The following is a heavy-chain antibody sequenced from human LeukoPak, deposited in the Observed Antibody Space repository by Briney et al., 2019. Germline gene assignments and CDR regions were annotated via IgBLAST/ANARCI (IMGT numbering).Heavy chain of an antibody. CDR1: GYSFTRSW. CDR3: ARQEDYYYYGMDV. CDR2: IYPGDSDT. J-gene: IGHJ6*02. V-gene: IGHV5-51*01. Sequence: GESLKISCKGSGYSFTRSWIGWVRQMPGKGLEWMGIIYPGDSDTRYSPSFQGQVTMSVDKSISTAYLQWRTLKASDTAMYYCARQEDYYYYGMDVWGQGTTVTVSS.